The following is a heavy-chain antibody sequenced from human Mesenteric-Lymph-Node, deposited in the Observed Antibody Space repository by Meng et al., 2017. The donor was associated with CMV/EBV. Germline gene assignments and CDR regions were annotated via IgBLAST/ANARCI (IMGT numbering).Heavy chain of an antibody. CDR1: GLSLRTSGVG. Sequence: SGLSLRTSGVGVGWIRQPPGKALEWLALIYWNDDNRYSPSLKSRLSTTKDPSRNQVVLTMTDMDPMDTGTYYCAHITRAVAGEDWFDPWGQGTLVTVSS. V-gene: IGHV2-5*01. D-gene: IGHD6-19*01. CDR3: AHITRAVAGEDWFDP. J-gene: IGHJ5*02. CDR2: IYWNDDN.